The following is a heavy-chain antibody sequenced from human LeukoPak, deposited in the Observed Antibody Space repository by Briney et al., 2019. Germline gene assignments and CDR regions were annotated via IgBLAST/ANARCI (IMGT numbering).Heavy chain of an antibody. CDR1: GFTFSSYA. J-gene: IGHJ6*03. CDR2: ISGSGGST. D-gene: IGHD5-18*01. Sequence: GGSLRLSCAASGFTFSSYAMSWVRQAPGKGLEWVSAISGSGGSTYYADSVKGRFTISRDNSKNTLYLQMNSLRAEDTAVYYCARVTAMVIHDYYYYMDVWGKGTTVTVSS. CDR3: ARVTAMVIHDYYYYMDV. V-gene: IGHV3-23*01.